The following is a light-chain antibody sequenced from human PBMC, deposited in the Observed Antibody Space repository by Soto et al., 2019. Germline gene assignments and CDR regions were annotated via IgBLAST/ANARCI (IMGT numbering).Light chain of an antibody. J-gene: IGKJ5*01. CDR1: QSVSSN. CDR3: QKYNNWPLIT. CDR2: GAS. Sequence: EIVMTQSPATLSVSPGERATLSCRASQSVSSNLAWYQQKPGQAPRLLIYGASTRATGIPARFSGSGSGTEFTLTISSLQSEDFAVYYCQKYNNWPLITFCQGTRLEIK. V-gene: IGKV3-15*01.